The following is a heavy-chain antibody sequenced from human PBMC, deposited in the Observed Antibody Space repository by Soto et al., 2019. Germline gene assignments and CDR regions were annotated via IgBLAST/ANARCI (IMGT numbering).Heavy chain of an antibody. CDR1: GFTFSNAW. V-gene: IGHV3-15*01. J-gene: IGHJ4*02. D-gene: IGHD1-26*01. CDR2: IKSKTDGGTT. CDR3: TTDWVRSSGSYQTKGRLEY. Sequence: EVQLVESGGGLVKPGGSLRLSCAASGFTFSNAWMSWVRQAPGKGLEWVGRIKSKTDGGTTDYAAPVKGRFTISRDDSKNKLYRQMNSLKTEDTAVYYCTTDWVRSSGSYQTKGRLEYWGQGTLVTVSS.